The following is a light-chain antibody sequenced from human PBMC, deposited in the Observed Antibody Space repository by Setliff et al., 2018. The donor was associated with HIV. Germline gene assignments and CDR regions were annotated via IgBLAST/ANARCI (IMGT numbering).Light chain of an antibody. CDR3: ASWDDTLNSFV. J-gene: IGLJ1*01. CDR1: SFNIGSNF. Sequence: QSVLTQAPSASGTPGQRVAISCSGASFNIGSNFVSWYQQLPGMAPKLLIHRDDQRPSGVPDRFSGSKSGSSASLFIGLRSEDDADYFCASWDDTLNSFVFGSGTKSPS. V-gene: IGLV1-47*01. CDR2: RDD.